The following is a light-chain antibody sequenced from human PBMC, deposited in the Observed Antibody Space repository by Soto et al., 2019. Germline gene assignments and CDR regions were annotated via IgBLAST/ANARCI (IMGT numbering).Light chain of an antibody. V-gene: IGKV3-11*01. Sequence: EIVLTQSPATLSLSPGERATLSCRASQSVTNYLVWYQQKPGQAPRLLIYDASKRATGIPARFSGSGSGTDFPLTISSLEPEEFAVYYCQQRGNWPRTFGHGTKVEI. CDR3: QQRGNWPRT. CDR2: DAS. CDR1: QSVTNY. J-gene: IGKJ1*01.